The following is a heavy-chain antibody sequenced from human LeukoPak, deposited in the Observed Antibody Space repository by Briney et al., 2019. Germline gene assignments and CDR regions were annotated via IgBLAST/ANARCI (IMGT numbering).Heavy chain of an antibody. V-gene: IGHV1-2*02. D-gene: IGHD2-21*01. CDR3: ERAERLHGGPSLIGP. Sequence: GASVKLCCKTAGYSFTDYYMHWGRQAPGQGLEWMGWINPNSGGTSSAQKFKGRVTMTRDPSITTIYSEVSRLTSDDTAIYYCERAERLHGGPSLIGPWGQGTMVSVSS. J-gene: IGHJ5*02. CDR1: GYSFTDYY. CDR2: INPNSGGT.